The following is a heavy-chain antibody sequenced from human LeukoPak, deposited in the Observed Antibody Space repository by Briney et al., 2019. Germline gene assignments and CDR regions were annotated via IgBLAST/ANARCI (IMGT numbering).Heavy chain of an antibody. CDR3: ARTLFPLSLGLADLATWKTYDY. Sequence: ASVKVSCKASGYTFINYAISWVRQAPGQGLEWVGWVSPYTGNTRYEQRLQGRVTMTTDTSTTTAYMELTSLTSDETAIYYCARTLFPLSLGLADLATWKTYDYWGQGTLVAVSS. D-gene: IGHD2-15*01. CDR2: VSPYTGNT. CDR1: GYTFINYA. V-gene: IGHV1-18*01. J-gene: IGHJ4*02.